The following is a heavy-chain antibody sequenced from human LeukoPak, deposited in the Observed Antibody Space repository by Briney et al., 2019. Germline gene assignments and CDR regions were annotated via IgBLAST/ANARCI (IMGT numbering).Heavy chain of an antibody. CDR1: GYTFTSYY. CDR3: ARPITGTTVFDY. Sequence: ASVKVSCKASGYTFTSYYMHWVRQAPGQGLEWMGIIIPSGGSTSYALKFQDRFTMTRDTSTSTVYMELSSLRSEDTAVYYCARPITGTTVFDYWGQGTLVTVSS. V-gene: IGHV1-46*01. CDR2: IIPSGGST. D-gene: IGHD1-7*01. J-gene: IGHJ4*02.